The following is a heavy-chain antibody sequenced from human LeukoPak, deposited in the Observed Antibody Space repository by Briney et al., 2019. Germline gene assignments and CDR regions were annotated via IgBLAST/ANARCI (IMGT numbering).Heavy chain of an antibody. CDR1: GGSISSYY. J-gene: IGHJ4*02. Sequence: SETLCLTCTASGGSISSYYSNWIRQPPGKGLEWIGYIYYSGTTNYNPSFKSRVTISVDTSKNQFSLKLSSVTAADTAVYYCARGVYIAAAQYGYWGQGTLVTVSS. V-gene: IGHV4-59*01. CDR3: ARGVYIAAAQYGY. D-gene: IGHD6-13*01. CDR2: IYYSGTT.